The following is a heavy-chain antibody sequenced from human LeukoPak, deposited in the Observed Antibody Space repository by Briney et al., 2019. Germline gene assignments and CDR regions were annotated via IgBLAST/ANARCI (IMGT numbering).Heavy chain of an antibody. CDR3: ARDRIRLWPHYYYYYMDV. V-gene: IGHV1-2*02. D-gene: IGHD5-18*01. CDR1: GYTFTGYY. CDR2: INPNSGGT. Sequence: ASVKVSCKASGYTFTGYYMHWVRQAPGQGLEWMGWINPNSGGTNYAQKFQGRVTMTRDTSISTAYMELSRLRSDDTAVYYCARDRIRLWPHYYYYYMDVWGKGTTVTVSS. J-gene: IGHJ6*03.